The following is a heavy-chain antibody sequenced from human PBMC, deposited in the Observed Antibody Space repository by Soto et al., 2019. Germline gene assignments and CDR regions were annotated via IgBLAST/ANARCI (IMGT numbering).Heavy chain of an antibody. J-gene: IGHJ6*02. V-gene: IGHV1-18*01. CDR3: AAGYYDFWSGYPGGMDV. D-gene: IGHD3-3*01. CDR2: ISAYNGNT. CDR1: GYTFTSYG. Sequence: QVQLVQSGAEVKKPGASVKVSCKASGYTFTSYGISWVRQAPGQGLEWMGWISAYNGNTNYAQKLQGRVTMTTDTSPSTAYMELRSLRSDDTAVYYCAAGYYDFWSGYPGGMDVWGQGTTVTVSS.